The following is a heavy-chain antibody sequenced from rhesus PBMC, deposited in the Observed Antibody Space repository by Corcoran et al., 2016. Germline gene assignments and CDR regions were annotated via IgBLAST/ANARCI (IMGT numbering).Heavy chain of an antibody. CDR2: ISGSGGNT. D-gene: IGHD1-44*01. Sequence: QLQLQESGPGLVKPSETLSLTCAVSGGSISSNYWGWIRQPPGKGLEWIGRISGSGGNTDYNPSLKSRVTISTDTSKNQFSLKLRSVTAADTAVYYCARVFRAGIYLGYWGQGVLVTVSS. CDR3: ARVFRAGIYLGY. J-gene: IGHJ4*01. V-gene: IGHV4-173*01. CDR1: GGSISSNY.